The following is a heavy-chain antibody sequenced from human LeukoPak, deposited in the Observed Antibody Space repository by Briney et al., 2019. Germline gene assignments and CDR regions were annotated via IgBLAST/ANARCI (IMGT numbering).Heavy chain of an antibody. CDR2: ISYDGSNK. CDR3: AKVPPYSSPYNWFDP. Sequence: GGSLRLSCAASGFTFSSYGMHWVRQAPGKGLEWVAVISYDGSNKYYADSVKGRFTISRDNSKNTLYLQMNSLRAEDTAVYYCAKVPPYSSPYNWFDPWGQGTLVTVSS. D-gene: IGHD6-13*01. CDR1: GFTFSSYG. J-gene: IGHJ5*02. V-gene: IGHV3-30*18.